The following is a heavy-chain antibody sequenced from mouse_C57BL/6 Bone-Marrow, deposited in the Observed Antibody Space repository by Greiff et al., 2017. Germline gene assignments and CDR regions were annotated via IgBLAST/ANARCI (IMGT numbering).Heavy chain of an antibody. J-gene: IGHJ3*01. CDR1: GFTFTDYY. CDR2: VYPYNGGT. CDR3: ATDYYDGLEGFAY. Sequence: SGPVLVKPGPSVKISCKASGFTFTDYYMHWVKQSQGKSLEWIGLVYPYNGGTSYNQKFKGKATLTVDTSSSTAYMELNRLTSEDSAVYYCATDYYDGLEGFAYWGQGTLVTVSA. D-gene: IGHD1-1*01. V-gene: IGHV1-36*01.